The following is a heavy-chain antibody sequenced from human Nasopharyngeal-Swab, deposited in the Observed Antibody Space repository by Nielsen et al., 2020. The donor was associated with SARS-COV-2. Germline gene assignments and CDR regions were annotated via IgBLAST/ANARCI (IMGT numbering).Heavy chain of an antibody. CDR2: ISSSSSKS. V-gene: IGHV3-48*02. J-gene: IGHJ4*02. Sequence: GGSLRLSCAASGFTISTNGMHWVRQAPGKGLEWLAYISSSSSKSYYADSVKGRFTISRDNPKNSLFLQMNSLRDEDTAVYYCARDVAIVGATLENWGQGTLVTVSS. CDR3: ARDVAIVGATLEN. CDR1: GFTISTNG. D-gene: IGHD1-26*01.